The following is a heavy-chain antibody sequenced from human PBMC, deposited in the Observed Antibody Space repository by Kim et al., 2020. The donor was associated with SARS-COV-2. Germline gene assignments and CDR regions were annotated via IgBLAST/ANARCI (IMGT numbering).Heavy chain of an antibody. J-gene: IGHJ4*02. V-gene: IGHV3-15*01. CDR3: TTDFFRVPEVDTAMVRGDDY. CDR1: GFTFSNAW. Sequence: GGSLRLSCAASGFTFSNAWMSWVRQAPGKGLEWVGRIKSKTDGGTTDYAAPVKGRFTISRDDSKNTLYLQMNSLKTEDTAVYYCTTDFFRVPEVDTAMVRGDDYWGQGTLVTVSS. CDR2: IKSKTDGGTT. D-gene: IGHD5-18*01.